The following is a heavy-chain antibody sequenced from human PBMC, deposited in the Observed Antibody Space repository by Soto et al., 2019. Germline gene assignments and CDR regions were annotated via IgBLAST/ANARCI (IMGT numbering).Heavy chain of an antibody. CDR2: INSGGGNT. J-gene: IGHJ4*02. Sequence: QVQLVQSGTEVKKPGASVKISCKASGYTFTGYYIYWVRQAPGQGLEFMGAINSGGGNTDYAQKFQGRVTVTRDTSTSTVYMELTSLRSDDTAVYYCAGGKCAGDCYFDYWGQGTLVTVSS. CDR3: AGGKCAGDCYFDY. D-gene: IGHD2-21*02. CDR1: GYTFTGYY. V-gene: IGHV1-46*01.